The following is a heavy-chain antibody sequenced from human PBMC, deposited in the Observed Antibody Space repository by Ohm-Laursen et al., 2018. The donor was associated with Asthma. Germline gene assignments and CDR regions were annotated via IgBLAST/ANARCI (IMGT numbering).Heavy chain of an antibody. CDR2: ISYDGRIL. J-gene: IGHJ4*02. D-gene: IGHD2-15*01. V-gene: IGHV3-30*03. CDR1: VLTCIRSG. Sequence: SPSRSCTTPVLTCIRSGMPMVLMLRGMGLVGVVIISYDGRILTYADSVKGRFSISRDNSKNTLYLQMNSLRAEETAVYYCAIIATPGYCSGGSCRGDGVYWGQGTLVTVSS. CDR3: AIIATPGYCSGGSCRGDGVY.